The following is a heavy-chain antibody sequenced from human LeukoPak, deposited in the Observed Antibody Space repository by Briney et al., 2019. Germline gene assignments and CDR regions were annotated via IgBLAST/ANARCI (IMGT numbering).Heavy chain of an antibody. CDR1: GGSFSGYY. J-gene: IGHJ4*02. CDR2: SNHSGST. Sequence: SETLSLTCAVYGGSFSGYYRSWIRQPPGKGLEWIGESNHSGSTNYNPSLTSRVTISVDTSKTQFSLRLTSVTAADTAAYYCARQTGSGLFILPGGQGTLVTVSS. CDR3: ARQTGSGLFILP. V-gene: IGHV4-34*01. D-gene: IGHD3/OR15-3a*01.